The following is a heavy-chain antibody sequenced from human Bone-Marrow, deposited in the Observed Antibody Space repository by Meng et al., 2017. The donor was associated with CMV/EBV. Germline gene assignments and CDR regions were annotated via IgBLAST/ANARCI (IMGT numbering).Heavy chain of an antibody. V-gene: IGHV2-5*02. J-gene: IGHJ5*02. D-gene: IGHD4-11*01. CDR2: IYWDDDK. CDR3: AHILDDYSNYQEGWFDP. Sequence: FSLSPSGVGVGWIRQPPGKALEWLALIYWDDDKRYSPSLKSRLTITKDTSKNQVVLTMTNMDPVDTATYYCAHILDDYSNYQEGWFDPWGQGTLVTVSS. CDR1: FSLSPSGVG.